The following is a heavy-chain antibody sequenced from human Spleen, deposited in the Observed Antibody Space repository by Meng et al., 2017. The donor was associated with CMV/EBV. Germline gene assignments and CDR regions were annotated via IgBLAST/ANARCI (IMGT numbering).Heavy chain of an antibody. CDR3: ARDILNYGGPFDY. J-gene: IGHJ4*02. CDR2: INHSGST. Sequence: QVQLQESGPGLVKPSETLSLTCAVYGGSSSGYYWSWIRQPPGRGLEWIGEINHSGSTNYNPSLKSRVTISVDTSKNQFSLKLSSVTAADTAVYYCARDILNYGGPFDYWGQGTLVTVSS. V-gene: IGHV4-34*10. CDR1: GGSSSGYY. D-gene: IGHD4-23*01.